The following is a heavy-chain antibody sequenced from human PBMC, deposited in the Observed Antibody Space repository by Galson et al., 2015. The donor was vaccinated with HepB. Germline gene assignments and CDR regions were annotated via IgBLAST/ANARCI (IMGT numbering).Heavy chain of an antibody. D-gene: IGHD1-26*01. Sequence: LRLSCAASGFTFSNAWMSWVRQAPGKGLEWVGRIKSKTDGGTTDYAAPVKGRFTISRDDSKNTLYLQMNSLKTEDTAVYYCTTALGVGATRGFFSWGQGTLVTVSS. CDR1: GFTFSNAW. CDR3: TTALGVGATRGFFS. V-gene: IGHV3-15*01. CDR2: IKSKTDGGTT. J-gene: IGHJ5*02.